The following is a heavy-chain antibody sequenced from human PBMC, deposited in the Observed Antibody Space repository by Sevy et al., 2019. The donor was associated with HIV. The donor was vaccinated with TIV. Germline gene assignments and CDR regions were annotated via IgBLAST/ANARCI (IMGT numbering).Heavy chain of an antibody. CDR2: ISGSGGRT. D-gene: IGHD3-22*01. CDR3: AKAVYAHKVVVTNGFDY. V-gene: IGHV3-23*01. Sequence: GGSLRLSCAASGFTFGTYAMSWVRQAPGKGLEWVSTISGSGGRTYYADSVKGRFTISRDNSKNTLYLQMNSLKAEDTADYYCAKAVYAHKVVVTNGFDYWGQGTLLTVYS. CDR1: GFTFGTYA. J-gene: IGHJ4*02.